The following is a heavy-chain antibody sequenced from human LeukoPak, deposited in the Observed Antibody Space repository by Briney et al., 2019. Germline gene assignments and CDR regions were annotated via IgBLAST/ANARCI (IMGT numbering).Heavy chain of an antibody. CDR1: CRSISRGCYS. J-gene: IGHJ4*02. V-gene: IGHV4-31*01. CDR3: ARGSYLRGYSGYDRAFDY. Sequence: AHRLSLTRTLSCRSISRGCYSSAWLRQRRGKALDWFRYIYYSGSTYYNPSLKSLVTISVDTSKNQPSLKLSSGTAADTAVYYCARGSYLRGYSGYDRAFDYWGQGTLVTVSS. CDR2: IYYSGST. D-gene: IGHD5-12*01.